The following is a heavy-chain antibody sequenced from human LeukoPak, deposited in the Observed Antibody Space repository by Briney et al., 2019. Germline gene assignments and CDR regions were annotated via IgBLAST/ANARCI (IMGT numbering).Heavy chain of an antibody. D-gene: IGHD3-10*01. CDR3: AKDRYGPGYFEY. Sequence: GGSLRLSCAASGFTFSSHAMSWVRQAPGKGLEWVSRISSGGGTTDYTDSVKGRFTISRDTSKNTLYLQMNSLRDEDTAVYYCAKDRYGPGYFEYWGQGTLVTVSS. CDR2: ISSGGGTT. CDR1: GFTFSSHA. J-gene: IGHJ4*02. V-gene: IGHV3-23*01.